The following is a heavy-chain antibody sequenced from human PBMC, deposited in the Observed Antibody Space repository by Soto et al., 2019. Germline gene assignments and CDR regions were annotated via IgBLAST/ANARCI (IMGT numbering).Heavy chain of an antibody. CDR1: GRSISSSNYY. Sequence: PSETLSLTCTVSGRSISSSNYYWGWIRQPPGKGLEWIGTIDYSGNTFYNPPLKSRVTISIDTSKNQLSLKLSSVTAAETAVYYCARRFPLGYCSIGRCYGMDVWGQGTTVTVSS. CDR2: IDYSGNT. J-gene: IGHJ6*02. D-gene: IGHD2-15*01. CDR3: ARRFPLGYCSIGRCYGMDV. V-gene: IGHV4-39*01.